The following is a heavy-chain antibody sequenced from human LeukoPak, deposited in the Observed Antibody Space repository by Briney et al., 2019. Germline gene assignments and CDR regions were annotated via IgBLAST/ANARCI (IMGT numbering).Heavy chain of an antibody. V-gene: IGHV4-59*01. D-gene: IGHD3-10*01. CDR1: GGSISSYY. CDR3: ARPLMVRGVIRVDAFEI. J-gene: IGHJ3*02. Sequence: SETLSLTCTVSGGSISSYYWSWIRQPPGKGLEWIGYIYYSGNTNYNPSLKSRVTISVDTSKNQFSLKLSSVTAADTAVYYCARPLMVRGVIRVDAFEIWGQGTMVTVSS. CDR2: IYYSGNT.